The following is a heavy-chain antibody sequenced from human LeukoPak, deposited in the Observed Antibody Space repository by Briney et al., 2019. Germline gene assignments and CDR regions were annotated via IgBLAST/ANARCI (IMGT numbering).Heavy chain of an antibody. D-gene: IGHD6-13*01. Sequence: ETLSLTCAVYGGSFSGYYWSWIRQPPGKGLEWIGEINHSGSTNYNPSLKSRVTISVDTSKNQFSLKLSSVTAADTAVYYCARGLSGAAAGIWGQGTLVTVSS. CDR2: INHSGST. V-gene: IGHV4-34*01. CDR1: GGSFSGYY. J-gene: IGHJ4*02. CDR3: ARGLSGAAAGI.